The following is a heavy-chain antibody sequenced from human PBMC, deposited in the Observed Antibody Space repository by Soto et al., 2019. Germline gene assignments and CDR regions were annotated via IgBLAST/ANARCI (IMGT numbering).Heavy chain of an antibody. J-gene: IGHJ4*02. CDR3: ARTTAVPNTLRSRYFFDY. D-gene: IGHD4-17*01. V-gene: IGHV4-59*01. Sequence: SETLSLTCTVSGGSISSYYWSWIRQPPGKGLEWIGYIYYSGSTNYNPSLKSRVTISVDLSKNQFSLRLSSVTTADTALYYCARTTAVPNTLRSRYFFDYWGQGTLVTVSS. CDR1: GGSISSYY. CDR2: IYYSGST.